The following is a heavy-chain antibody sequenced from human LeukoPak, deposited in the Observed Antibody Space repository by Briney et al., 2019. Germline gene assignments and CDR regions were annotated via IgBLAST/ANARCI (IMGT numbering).Heavy chain of an antibody. CDR3: ARDGVGLGY. CDR2: ISNDGSST. V-gene: IGHV3-74*01. D-gene: IGHD3-3*01. Sequence: QLGGSLRLSCAASGFTFSSYWMHWVRQDPGKGLVWVSRISNDGSSTTYADSVKGRFTISRDNARDTLYLQMNSLRAEDTAVYYCARDGVGLGYWGQGTLVTVSS. CDR1: GFTFSSYW. J-gene: IGHJ4*02.